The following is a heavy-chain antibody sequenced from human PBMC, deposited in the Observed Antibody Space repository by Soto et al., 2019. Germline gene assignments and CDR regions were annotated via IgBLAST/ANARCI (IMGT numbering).Heavy chain of an antibody. Sequence: QVQLVQSGAEVKKPGYSVKVSCKASGGTFSSYRINWVRQAPGQGLEWVGGIVPIYRTADYAQKFQGRVTITADESARTSYMELRSLKSQDTAVYYCVRDSGAKLSSSWGQGTLVTVSS. D-gene: IGHD6-13*01. CDR3: VRDSGAKLSSS. CDR1: GGTFSSYR. CDR2: IVPIYRTA. J-gene: IGHJ4*02. V-gene: IGHV1-69*01.